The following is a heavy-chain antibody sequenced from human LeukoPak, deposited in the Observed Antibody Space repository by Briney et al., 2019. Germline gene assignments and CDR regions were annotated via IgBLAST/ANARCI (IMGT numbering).Heavy chain of an antibody. CDR2: IYYSGST. CDR1: GGSISSYY. V-gene: IGHV4-39*01. D-gene: IGHD3-10*01. CDR3: ARQKIITMVRGVSRPFDY. J-gene: IGHJ4*02. Sequence: PSETLSLTCTVSGGSISSYYWSWIRQPPGKGLEWIESIYYSGSTYYNPSLKSRVTISVDTSKNQFSLKLSSVTAADTAVYYCARQKIITMVRGVSRPFDYWGQGTLVTVSS.